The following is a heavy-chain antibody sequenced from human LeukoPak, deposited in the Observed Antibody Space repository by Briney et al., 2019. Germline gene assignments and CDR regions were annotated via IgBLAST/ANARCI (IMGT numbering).Heavy chain of an antibody. Sequence: GGSLRLFCAASGFTLSSCGMHWVRQAPGKGLEWVAVILYGGSNKYYADSGECLFTTSRDNSKNTLYLQMNSLRAEDTAVYYCAKEREDIVVVVAGGAFDIWGQGTMVTVSS. V-gene: IGHV3-30*18. CDR2: ILYGGSNK. CDR3: AKEREDIVVVVAGGAFDI. CDR1: GFTLSSCG. D-gene: IGHD2-15*01. J-gene: IGHJ3*02.